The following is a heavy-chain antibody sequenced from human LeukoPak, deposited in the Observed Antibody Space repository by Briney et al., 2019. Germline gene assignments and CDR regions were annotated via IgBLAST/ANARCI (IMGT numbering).Heavy chain of an antibody. J-gene: IGHJ6*03. D-gene: IGHD2-8*01. CDR3: ARGGLRVMVYRLYYMDV. CDR1: GGTFSSYA. Sequence: SVKVSCKASGGTFSSYAISWVRQAPGQGLEWMGGIIPIFGTANYAQKFQGRVTITADKSTSTAYMELTRLRSDDTAVYYCARGGLRVMVYRLYYMDVWGKGTTVTVSS. V-gene: IGHV1-69*06. CDR2: IIPIFGTA.